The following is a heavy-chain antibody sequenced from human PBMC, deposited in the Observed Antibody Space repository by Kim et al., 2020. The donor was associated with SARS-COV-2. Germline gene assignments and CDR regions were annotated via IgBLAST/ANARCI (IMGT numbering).Heavy chain of an antibody. CDR3: ARGGYKQLADYYYYGMDV. Sequence: SRVTISVDTSKNQFSLKLSSVTAADTAVYYCARGGYKQLADYYYYGMDVWGQGTTVTVSS. J-gene: IGHJ6*02. D-gene: IGHD6-6*01. V-gene: IGHV4-34*01.